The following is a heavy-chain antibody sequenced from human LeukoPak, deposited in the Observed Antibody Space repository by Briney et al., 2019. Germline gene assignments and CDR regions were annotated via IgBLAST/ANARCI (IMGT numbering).Heavy chain of an antibody. Sequence: GASVTVSFKASGYTFTVYYMHWVRQAPGQGLEWMGWINPNSGGTNYAQKFQGRVTMTRDTSISTAYMELSRLRSDDTAVYYCARRGNVGTLPFDYWGQGTLVTVSS. CDR2: INPNSGGT. CDR1: GYTFTVYY. D-gene: IGHD3-16*01. J-gene: IGHJ4*02. CDR3: ARRGNVGTLPFDY. V-gene: IGHV1-2*02.